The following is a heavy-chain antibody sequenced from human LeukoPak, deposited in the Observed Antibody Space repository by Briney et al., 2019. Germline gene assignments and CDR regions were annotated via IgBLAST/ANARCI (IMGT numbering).Heavy chain of an antibody. J-gene: IGHJ6*03. CDR2: TNWNGGST. Sequence: PGGSLRLSCAASGFTFDDYGMSWVRQAPGKGLEWVSGTNWNGGSTGYADSVKGRFTISRDNAKNSLYLQMNSLRAEDTALYYCARGSSWLQTGNYYYYMDVWGKGTTVTVSS. CDR3: ARGSSWLQTGNYYYYMDV. V-gene: IGHV3-20*04. D-gene: IGHD6-13*01. CDR1: GFTFDDYG.